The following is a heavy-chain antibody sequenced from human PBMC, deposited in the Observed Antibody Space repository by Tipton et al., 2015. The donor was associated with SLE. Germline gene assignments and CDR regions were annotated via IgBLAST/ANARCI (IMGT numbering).Heavy chain of an antibody. V-gene: IGHV4-38-2*01. D-gene: IGHD3-22*01. Sequence: TLSLTCDVYGYSISSGYYWAWIRQPPGKGLEWIGHIYTSGSTNYNPSLKSRVTISVDTSKNQFSLKLSSVTAADTALYYCARGTNYDSSGYYSYWGQGTLVTVSS. CDR2: IYTSGST. CDR1: GYSISSGYY. CDR3: ARGTNYDSSGYYSY. J-gene: IGHJ4*02.